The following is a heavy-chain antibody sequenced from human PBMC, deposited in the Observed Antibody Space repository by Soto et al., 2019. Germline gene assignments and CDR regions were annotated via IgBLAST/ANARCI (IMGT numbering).Heavy chain of an antibody. CDR1: GFSFSSHW. Sequence: EVQLVESGGGLVQPGGSLRLSCAASGFSFSSHWMSWVRQAPGRGLEWVANIRQDGGEEHYLDSVKGRFTLSRDNAKNSLYLQMNSLRVDDTAVYYCAKSEGYSFDIRGQGTMVTVSS. CDR3: AKSEGYSFDI. V-gene: IGHV3-7*01. J-gene: IGHJ3*02. D-gene: IGHD1-1*01. CDR2: IRQDGGEE.